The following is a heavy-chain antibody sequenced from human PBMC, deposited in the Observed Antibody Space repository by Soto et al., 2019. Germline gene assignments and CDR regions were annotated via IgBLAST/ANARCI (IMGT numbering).Heavy chain of an antibody. CDR1: GVTFSGSA. CDR2: IRSKANSYAT. J-gene: IGHJ4*02. V-gene: IGHV3-73*01. D-gene: IGHD5-12*01. CDR3: STRGYGYNADFDY. Sequence: GGSLRLCCAASGVTFSGSAMHWVRQASGKGLEWVGRIRSKANSYATAYGASVKGRFTMSRDDSKNTAYLQMNSLKTEDTAVYYCSTRGYGYNADFDYWGQGTLVTVSS.